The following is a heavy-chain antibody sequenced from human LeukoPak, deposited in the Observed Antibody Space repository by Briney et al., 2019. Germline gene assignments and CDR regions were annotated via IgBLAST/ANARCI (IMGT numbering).Heavy chain of an antibody. CDR1: GYTFSNYG. CDR3: ARVTYYYDRRGYYIEPVPPDY. D-gene: IGHD3-22*01. V-gene: IGHV1-18*01. J-gene: IGHJ4*02. Sequence: GASVKVSCKASGYTFSNYGITWVRQAPGQGLEWMGWISADNGNANYAQKAQGRVTMTTDTSTSTAYMELRSLRSDDTAVYYCARVTYYYDRRGYYIEPVPPDYWGQGTLVTVSS. CDR2: ISADNGNA.